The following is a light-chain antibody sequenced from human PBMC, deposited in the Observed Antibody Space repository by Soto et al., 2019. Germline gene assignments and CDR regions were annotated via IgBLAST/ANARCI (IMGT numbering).Light chain of an antibody. Sequence: EIVMTQSPATLSGSPGDRATLSCRASQSVSSNLAWYQQKPGQAPRLLIYGASTRATGIPARFSGSGSGTEFTLTISSLQSEDFAVYYCQQYNNWPPWTFGQGTKVEIK. J-gene: IGKJ1*01. V-gene: IGKV3-15*01. CDR2: GAS. CDR3: QQYNNWPPWT. CDR1: QSVSSN.